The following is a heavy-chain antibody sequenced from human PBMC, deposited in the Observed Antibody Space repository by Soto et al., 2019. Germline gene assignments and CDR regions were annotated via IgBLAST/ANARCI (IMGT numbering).Heavy chain of an antibody. CDR1: GFTFSTYA. D-gene: IGHD1-26*01. CDR2: LTPSGGNT. V-gene: IGHV3-23*01. J-gene: IGHJ4*02. Sequence: GGSLRLSCAASGFTFSTYAMTWVRQAPGKGLDWVSALTPSGGNTCYADSVKGRFTISRDNSKNTLYLQMNSLRAEDTAVYYCAKDSPHSGSYQDFDYWGQGTLVTVSS. CDR3: AKDSPHSGSYQDFDY.